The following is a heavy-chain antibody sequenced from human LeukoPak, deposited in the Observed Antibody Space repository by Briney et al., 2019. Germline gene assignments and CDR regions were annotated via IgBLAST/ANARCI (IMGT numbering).Heavy chain of an antibody. D-gene: IGHD2-21*02. J-gene: IGHJ3*02. CDR3: AGAHCGGDCYSGRAFDI. CDR2: IYHSGCT. CDR1: GGSISSSNW. V-gene: IGHV4-4*02. Sequence: PSGTLSLTCAVSGGSISSSNWWSWVRQPPGKGLEWIGEIYHSGCTNYKPSLKSRVTISVDKSKTQCSLKLSSVTAADTAVYYCAGAHCGGDCYSGRAFDIWGQGTMVTVSS.